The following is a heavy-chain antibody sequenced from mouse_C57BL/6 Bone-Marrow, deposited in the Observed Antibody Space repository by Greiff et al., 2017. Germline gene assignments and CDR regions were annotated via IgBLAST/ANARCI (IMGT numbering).Heavy chain of an antibody. CDR3: ARRQLRLRYFDY. J-gene: IGHJ2*01. Sequence: VKLVESGAELVRPGASVKLSCKASGYTFTDYYINWVKQRPGQGLEWIARIYPGSGNTYYNEKFKGKATLTAEKSSSTAYMQLSSLTSEDSAVYFCARRQLRLRYFDYWGQGTTLTVSS. V-gene: IGHV1-76*01. D-gene: IGHD3-2*02. CDR1: GYTFTDYY. CDR2: IYPGSGNT.